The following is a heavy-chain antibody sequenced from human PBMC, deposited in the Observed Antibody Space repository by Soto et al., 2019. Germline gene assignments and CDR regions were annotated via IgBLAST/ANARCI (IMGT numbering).Heavy chain of an antibody. CDR3: ARDLAAGDH. Sequence: ASVKVSCKASGYTFTSYGISWVRQAPGQGLEWMGWISASSGNTNYAQKLQGRVTLTYDTSTTTVYMELSGLRSEDTAVLYCARDLAAGDHWGQGTLVTVSS. J-gene: IGHJ4*02. D-gene: IGHD6-13*01. CDR1: GYTFTSYG. V-gene: IGHV1-18*01. CDR2: ISASSGNT.